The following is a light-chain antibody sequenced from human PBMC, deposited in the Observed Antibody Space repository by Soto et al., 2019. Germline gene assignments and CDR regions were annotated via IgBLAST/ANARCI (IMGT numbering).Light chain of an antibody. CDR1: SSNIGAGYD. V-gene: IGLV1-40*01. CDR3: QSYDSSLSGWV. Sequence: QSVLTQPPSVSGAPGQRVTISCTGSSSNIGAGYDVHWYQQLPGTAPKLLIYGNSNRPSGFPDRFSGSKSGTSASLAITGLQAEDDADYYCQSYDSSLSGWVFGGGTNVTV. J-gene: IGLJ3*02. CDR2: GNS.